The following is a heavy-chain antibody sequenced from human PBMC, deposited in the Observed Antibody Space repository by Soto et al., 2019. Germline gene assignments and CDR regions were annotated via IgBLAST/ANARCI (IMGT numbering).Heavy chain of an antibody. D-gene: IGHD6-19*01. Sequence: QVQLVESGGGVVQPGRSLRLSCAASGFTFSNYGMHWVRQAPGKGLEWVAVIWYDGSNKYYADSGKGRFTISRDNSKNTLYLQMNSLRAEDTAVYYCARDRYSSGWYDLAYWGQGTLVTVSS. V-gene: IGHV3-33*01. CDR3: ARDRYSSGWYDLAY. J-gene: IGHJ4*02. CDR1: GFTFSNYG. CDR2: IWYDGSNK.